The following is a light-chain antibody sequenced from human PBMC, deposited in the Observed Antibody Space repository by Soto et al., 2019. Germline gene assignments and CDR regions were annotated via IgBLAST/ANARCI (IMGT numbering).Light chain of an antibody. CDR2: GTS. Sequence: EIVLTQSPGTLSLSPGERATLSCRASQTIGSIYLAWYQQKPGQVPTLLIYGTSTRATGIPARFSGSGSGTDFSLTISRLEPEDFAVYYCQHYGSSWWTFAQGTKVEF. V-gene: IGKV3-20*01. J-gene: IGKJ1*01. CDR3: QHYGSSWWT. CDR1: QTIGSIY.